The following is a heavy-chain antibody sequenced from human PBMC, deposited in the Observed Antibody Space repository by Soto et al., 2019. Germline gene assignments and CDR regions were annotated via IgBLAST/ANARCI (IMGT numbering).Heavy chain of an antibody. CDR1: GFTFSSYG. Sequence: QVQLVEAGGGVVQPGRSLRLSCAASGFTFSSYGMHWVRQAPGKGLEWVAVIWYDGSNKYYADSVKGRFTISRDNSKNVLYLQRNSLRAEDTAVYYCARDGPGGDYGYYVRGDAFDIWGQGTMVTVSS. J-gene: IGHJ3*02. CDR3: ARDGPGGDYGYYVRGDAFDI. D-gene: IGHD4-17*01. V-gene: IGHV3-33*01. CDR2: IWYDGSNK.